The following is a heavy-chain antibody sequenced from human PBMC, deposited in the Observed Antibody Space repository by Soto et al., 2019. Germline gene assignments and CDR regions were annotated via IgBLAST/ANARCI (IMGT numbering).Heavy chain of an antibody. CDR2: ISGSGGST. Sequence: GGSLRLSCAASGFTFSSYAMSWVRQAPGKGLEWVSAISGSGGSTYYADSVKGRFTISRDNSKNTLYLQMNSLRAEDTAVYYCAKSPYYGSGSYYWFDPWGQGTLVTVSS. CDR1: GFTFSSYA. V-gene: IGHV3-23*01. J-gene: IGHJ5*02. D-gene: IGHD3-10*01. CDR3: AKSPYYGSGSYYWFDP.